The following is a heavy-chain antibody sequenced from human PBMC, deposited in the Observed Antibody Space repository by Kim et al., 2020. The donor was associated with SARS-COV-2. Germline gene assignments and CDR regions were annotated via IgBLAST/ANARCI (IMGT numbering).Heavy chain of an antibody. V-gene: IGHV1-3*01. CDR2: T. D-gene: IGHD3-22*01. J-gene: IGHJ4*02. CDR3: ARLYYYDSIPDY. Sequence: TKYSQKSQGRVTLTRDTSASTAYMELSSLRSEDTAVYYCARLYYYDSIPDYWGQGTLVTVSS.